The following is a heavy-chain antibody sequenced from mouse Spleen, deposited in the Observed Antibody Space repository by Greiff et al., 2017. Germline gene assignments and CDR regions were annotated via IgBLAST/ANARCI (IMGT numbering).Heavy chain of an antibody. CDR2: IDPSDSYT. CDR3: ARSDGYYIMDY. J-gene: IGHJ4*01. CDR1: GYTFTSYW. V-gene: IGHV1-59*01. Sequence: VQLQQPGAELVRPGTSVKLSCKASGYTFTSYWIHWVKQRPGQGLEWIGVIDPSDSYTNYNQKFKGKATLTEDTSSSTAYMQLSSLTSEDSAVYYCARSDGYYIMDYWGQGTSVTVSS. D-gene: IGHD2-3*01.